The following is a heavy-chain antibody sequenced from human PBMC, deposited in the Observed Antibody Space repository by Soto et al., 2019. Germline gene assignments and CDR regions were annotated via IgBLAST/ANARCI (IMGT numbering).Heavy chain of an antibody. CDR3: IQSRCGGDCLQSYASYYYYGMDV. CDR2: IYWDDDK. Sequence: SGPTLVNPTQTLTLTCTFSGFSLSTSGVGVGWIRQPPGKALEWLALIYWDDDKRYSPSLKSRLTVTKDTSKNQVVLTMTNMDPVDTATYYCIQSRCGGDCLQSYASYYYYGMDVWGQGTTVTLSS. V-gene: IGHV2-5*02. CDR1: GFSLSTSGVG. J-gene: IGHJ6*02. D-gene: IGHD2-21*02.